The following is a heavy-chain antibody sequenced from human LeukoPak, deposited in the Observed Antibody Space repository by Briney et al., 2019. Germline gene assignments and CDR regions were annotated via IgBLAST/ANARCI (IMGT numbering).Heavy chain of an antibody. CDR3: ARSIVVVTYLAY. CDR2: ISYDGNNK. CDR1: GFAFSSYA. Sequence: PGRSLRLSCAASGFAFSSYALHWVREAQGQGLQWGASISYDGNNKYYADSVRGRFTISRDSAKNTLYLQMNSLSTEDTATYYCARSIVVVTYLAYWGQGTLVTVSS. D-gene: IGHD2-21*02. V-gene: IGHV3-30-3*01. J-gene: IGHJ4*02.